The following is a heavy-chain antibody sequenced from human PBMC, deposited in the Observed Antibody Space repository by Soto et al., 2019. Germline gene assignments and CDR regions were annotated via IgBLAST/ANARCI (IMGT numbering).Heavy chain of an antibody. J-gene: IGHJ6*01. CDR1: GYIFPSYS. CDR3: ASDPKAVLVLQAAPYYYYGMDV. V-gene: IGHV1-46*01. CDR2: INPSSGDT. D-gene: IGHD2-2*01. Sequence: ASVKITCKASGYIFPSYSMVWVRQAPGQGLEWMGIINPSSGDTSYSQKFQGRVTLTRGTSTTRVDMELSSLRSEDSAVYYCASDPKAVLVLQAAPYYYYGMDVWG.